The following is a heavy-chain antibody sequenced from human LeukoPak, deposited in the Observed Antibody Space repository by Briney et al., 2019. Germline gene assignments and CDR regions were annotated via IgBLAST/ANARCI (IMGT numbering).Heavy chain of an antibody. V-gene: IGHV1-69*13. D-gene: IGHD3-22*01. Sequence: SVKVSCKASGGTFSSYAISWVRQAPGQGLEWMGGIIPIFGTANYAQKFQGRVTITADESTSTAYMELSSLRSEDTTVYYCARVGGTYYYDSSGYYVDYWGQGTLVTVSS. CDR3: ARVGGTYYYDSSGYYVDY. J-gene: IGHJ4*02. CDR2: IIPIFGTA. CDR1: GGTFSSYA.